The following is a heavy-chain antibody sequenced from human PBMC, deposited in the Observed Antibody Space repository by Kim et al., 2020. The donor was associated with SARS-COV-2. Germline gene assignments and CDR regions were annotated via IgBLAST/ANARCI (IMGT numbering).Heavy chain of an antibody. CDR2: IDWDDDR. D-gene: IGHD1-7*01. V-gene: IGHV2-70*11. Sequence: SGPTLVNPTQTLTLTCTFSGFSLSTSGMCVSWIRQSPGKALEWLARIDWDDDRYYNTSLKTRLTISKDTSKNQVVLIMTNMDPVDTATYYCARLRGTGTTRSQSCRYYMDVWGKGTMVTVSS. CDR1: GFSLSTSGMC. J-gene: IGHJ6*03. CDR3: ARLRGTGTTRSQSCRYYMDV.